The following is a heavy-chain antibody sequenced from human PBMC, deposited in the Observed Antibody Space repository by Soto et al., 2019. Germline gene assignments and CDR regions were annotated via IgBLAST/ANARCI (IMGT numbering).Heavy chain of an antibody. D-gene: IGHD2-2*02. Sequence: GASVKVSCKASGYSFTGYSMHWVRQAPGQGLEWMGRINPNDGTTSYAQKFQGRVTMTRDTSTSTVYMELSSLRSEDTAVYYCARGMYTPGTQCPDYWGQGTLVTVSS. J-gene: IGHJ4*02. CDR1: GYSFTGYS. CDR3: ARGMYTPGTQCPDY. V-gene: IGHV1-46*01. CDR2: INPNDGTT.